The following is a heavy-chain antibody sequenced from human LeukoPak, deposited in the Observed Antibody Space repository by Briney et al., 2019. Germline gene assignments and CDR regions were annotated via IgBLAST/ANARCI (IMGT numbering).Heavy chain of an antibody. CDR3: ATRVYCGGDCYSSHGMDV. Sequence: PGGSPRLSCAASGFTFSDYYMSWIRQAPGKELEWISYINTSGSTIYYADSVKGRFTISRDNAKNSLYLQMNSLRPEDTAVYYCATRVYCGGDCYSSHGMDVWGPGTTVTVSS. D-gene: IGHD2-21*02. V-gene: IGHV3-11*01. CDR1: GFTFSDYY. J-gene: IGHJ6*02. CDR2: INTSGSTI.